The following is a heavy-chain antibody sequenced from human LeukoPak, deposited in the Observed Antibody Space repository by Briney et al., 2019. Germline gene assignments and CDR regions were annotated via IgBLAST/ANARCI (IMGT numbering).Heavy chain of an antibody. D-gene: IGHD2-8*01. CDR3: ARGIGNYATFDY. Sequence: GGSLRLSCAASGFTFSSYWMYWVRQAPGKGLEGVANIQRDGSTKNYVDSVKGRFTISRDNAENSLYLEMNNLRAEDTAVYYCARGIGNYATFDYWGQGSLVTVSS. V-gene: IGHV3-7*01. J-gene: IGHJ4*02. CDR1: GFTFSSYW. CDR2: IQRDGSTK.